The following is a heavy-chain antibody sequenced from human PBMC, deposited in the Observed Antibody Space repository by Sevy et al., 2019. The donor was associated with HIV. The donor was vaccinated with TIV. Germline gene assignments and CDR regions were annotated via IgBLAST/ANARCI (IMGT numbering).Heavy chain of an antibody. CDR3: AKDRGDIVVVPAAMPDY. J-gene: IGHJ4*02. D-gene: IGHD2-2*01. CDR1: GFTFSSYA. Sequence: GGSLRLSCAASGFTFSSYAMSWVRQAPGKGLEWVSAIRGSGGSTYYADSVKGRFTISRDNSKNTLYLQMNSLRAEDTAVYYCAKDRGDIVVVPAAMPDYWGQGTLVTVSS. CDR2: IRGSGGST. V-gene: IGHV3-23*01.